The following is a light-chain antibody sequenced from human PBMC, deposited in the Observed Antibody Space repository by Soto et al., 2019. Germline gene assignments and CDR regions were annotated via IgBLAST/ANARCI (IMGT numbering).Light chain of an antibody. V-gene: IGKV1-9*01. Sequence: DIQLTQSPSFLSASVGDRVTITCRASQGISNYLAWYQQKPGKVPQLLIYAASTLQSGVTSRFSGSGSGTEFTLTISSLQPEDFATYYCQELKSYLYTFGQGTKLDIK. CDR1: QGISNY. CDR2: AAS. J-gene: IGKJ2*01. CDR3: QELKSYLYT.